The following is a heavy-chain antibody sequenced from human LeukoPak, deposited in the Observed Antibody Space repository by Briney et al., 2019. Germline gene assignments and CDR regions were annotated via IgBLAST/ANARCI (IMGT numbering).Heavy chain of an antibody. V-gene: IGHV4-39*07. CDR1: GGSISSSSYY. D-gene: IGHD6-13*01. CDR3: ARDGLAAAVLSWFDP. J-gene: IGHJ5*02. Sequence: PSETLSLTCTVSGGSISSSSYYWGWIRQPPGKGLEWIGEINHSGSTNYNPSLKSRVTISVDTSKNQFSLKLSSVTAADTAVYYCARDGLAAAVLSWFDPWGQGTLVTVSS. CDR2: INHSGST.